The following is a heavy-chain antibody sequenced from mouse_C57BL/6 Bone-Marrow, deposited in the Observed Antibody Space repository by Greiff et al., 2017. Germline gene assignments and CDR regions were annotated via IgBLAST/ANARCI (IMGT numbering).Heavy chain of an antibody. J-gene: IGHJ1*03. Sequence: VQLQESGPELVKPGASVKISCKASGYAFSSSWMNWVKQRPGKGLEWIGRIYPGDGDTNYNGKFKGKATLTADKSSSTAYMQLSSLTSEDSAVYFCARGTGHWYIDVWGTGTTVTVSS. V-gene: IGHV1-82*01. CDR3: ARGTGHWYIDV. CDR1: GYAFSSSW. D-gene: IGHD3-3*01. CDR2: IYPGDGDT.